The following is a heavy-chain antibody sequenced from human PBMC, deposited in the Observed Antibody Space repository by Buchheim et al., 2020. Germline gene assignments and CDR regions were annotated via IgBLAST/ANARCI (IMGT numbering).Heavy chain of an antibody. CDR1: GYTFTSYD. CDR2: MNPNSGNT. V-gene: IGHV1-8*01. J-gene: IGHJ6*02. D-gene: IGHD3-10*01. Sequence: QVQLVQSGAEVKKPGASVKVSCKASGYTFTSYDINWVRQATGQGLEWMGWMNPNSGNTGYAQKFQGRVTMIRNTSISTAYMELSSLRSEDTAVYYCCIWFGESPVEYYYGMDVWGQGTT. CDR3: CIWFGESPVEYYYGMDV.